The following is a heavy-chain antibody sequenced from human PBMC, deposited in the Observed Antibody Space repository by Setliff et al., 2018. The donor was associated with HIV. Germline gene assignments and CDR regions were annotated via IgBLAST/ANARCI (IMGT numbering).Heavy chain of an antibody. D-gene: IGHD6-19*01. CDR3: AMSPYSSGLFDY. J-gene: IGHJ4*02. CDR1: GFNLITYA. CDR2: IRYTGSNK. Sequence: PGESLKISCAASGFNLITYAMSWVRQAPGKGLEWVAFIRYTGSNKYYADSVKGRFTISRDNSKNTLYLQMNSLRAEDTAVYYCAMSPYSSGLFDYWGQGTLVTVSS. V-gene: IGHV3-30*02.